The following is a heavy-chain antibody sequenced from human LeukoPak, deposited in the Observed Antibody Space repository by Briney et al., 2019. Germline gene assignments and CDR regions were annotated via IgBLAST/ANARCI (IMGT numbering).Heavy chain of an antibody. CDR1: GGTFSSYA. CDR3: ASATDHYYDSSGYPFYFDY. V-gene: IGHV1-69*04. CDR2: FIPILGIA. J-gene: IGHJ4*02. D-gene: IGHD3-22*01. Sequence: ASVKVSCKASGGTFSSYAISWVRQAPGQGLEWMGRFIPILGIANYAQKFQGRVTITADKSTSTAYMELSSLRSEDTAVYYCASATDHYYDSSGYPFYFDYWGQGTLVTVSS.